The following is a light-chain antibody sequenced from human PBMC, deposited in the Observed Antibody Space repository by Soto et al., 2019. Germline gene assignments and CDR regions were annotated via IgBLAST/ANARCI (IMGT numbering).Light chain of an antibody. CDR1: QRVVNR. CDR2: GAS. CDR3: QEYYNWPPVT. Sequence: RVMTQSPATLSASPGESATLSCRASQRVVNRIAWYQQKPGQAPRLLIYGASTRASGIPARFSGSGSGTEFTLSISSLQSADFAVYYCQEYYNWPPVTFGQGTRLDIK. V-gene: IGKV3-15*01. J-gene: IGKJ5*01.